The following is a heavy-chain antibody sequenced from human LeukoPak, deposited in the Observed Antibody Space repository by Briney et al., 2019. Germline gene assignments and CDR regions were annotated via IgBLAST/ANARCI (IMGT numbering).Heavy chain of an antibody. J-gene: IGHJ5*02. V-gene: IGHV3-74*01. CDR3: ARAGSSSWYSNRFDP. D-gene: IGHD6-13*01. CDR2: INSDGSST. CDR1: GFTFSSYW. Sequence: GGSLRLSCAVSGFTFSSYWLHWVRRAPGEGLVWVSRINSDGSSTSYADSVKGRFTISRDNAKNTLYLQMNSLRAEDTAVYYCARAGSSSWYSNRFDPWGQGTLVTVSS.